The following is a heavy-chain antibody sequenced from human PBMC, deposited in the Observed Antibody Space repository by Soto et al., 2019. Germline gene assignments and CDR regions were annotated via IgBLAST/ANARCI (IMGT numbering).Heavy chain of an antibody. J-gene: IGHJ6*02. CDR3: ASHTIKYYYGSGSYYMGGMDV. D-gene: IGHD3-10*01. V-gene: IGHV1-69*13. Sequence: SVKVSCKASGYSFTNNYINWVRQAPGQGLEWMGGIIPIFGTANYAQKFQGRVTITADESTSTAYMELSSLRSEDTAVYYCASHTIKYYYGSGSYYMGGMDVWGQGTTVTVSS. CDR2: IIPIFGTA. CDR1: GYSFTNNY.